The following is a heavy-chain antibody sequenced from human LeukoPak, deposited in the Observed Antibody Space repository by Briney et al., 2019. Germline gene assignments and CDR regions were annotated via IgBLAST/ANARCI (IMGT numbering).Heavy chain of an antibody. CDR1: DGSFSGYY. J-gene: IGHJ5*02. D-gene: IGHD1-26*01. CDR3: AREVGPTYNGIDP. CDR2: INHSGST. V-gene: IGHV4-34*01. Sequence: PSETLSLTCAVYDGSFSGYYWSWIRQPPGKGLAWIGEINHSGSTNYNPSLKSRVTISVDTSNNQFSLKLSSVTAADTAVYYCAREVGPTYNGIDPWGQGTLVTVSS.